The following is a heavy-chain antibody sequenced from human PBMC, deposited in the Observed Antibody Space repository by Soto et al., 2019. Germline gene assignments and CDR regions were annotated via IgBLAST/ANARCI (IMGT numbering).Heavy chain of an antibody. V-gene: IGHV3-23*01. CDR1: EFTCSGCS. J-gene: IGHJ3*02. CDR3: AKENGYYDSSGYQSGSDAFDI. D-gene: IGHD3-22*01. CDR2: ISGSGGST. Sequence: GSLRLSSKSAEFTCSGCSRSLVRPATGKGLEWFSGISGSGGSTDYADSVKGRFTISRDNSKNTVHLQLNSLRAEDTAVYYCAKENGYYDSSGYQSGSDAFDIWGHGTMVYVSS.